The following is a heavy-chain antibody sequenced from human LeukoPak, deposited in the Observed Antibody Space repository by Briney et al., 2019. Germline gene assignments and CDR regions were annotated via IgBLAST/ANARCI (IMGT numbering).Heavy chain of an antibody. V-gene: IGHV3-30*02. CDR2: IRYDGSNK. CDR3: AKDNGYYDSSGYFDY. Sequence: PGGSLRLSCAASGFTFSSYGMHWARQAPGKGLEWVAFIRYDGSNKYYADSVKGRFTFSRDNSKNTLYLQMNSLRAEDTAVYYCAKDNGYYDSSGYFDYWGQGTLVTVSS. D-gene: IGHD3-22*01. J-gene: IGHJ4*02. CDR1: GFTFSSYG.